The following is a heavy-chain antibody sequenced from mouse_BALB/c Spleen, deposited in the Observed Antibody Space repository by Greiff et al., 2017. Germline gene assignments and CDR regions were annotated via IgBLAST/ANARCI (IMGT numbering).Heavy chain of an antibody. V-gene: IGHV5-17*02. D-gene: IGHD4-1*02. Sequence: EVHLVESGGGLVQPGGSLKLSCAASGFTFSSYTMSWVRQTPEKRLEWVAYISSGSSTIYYADTVKGRFTISRDNPKNTLFLQMTSLRSEDTAMYYCARPQLGRGYAMDYWGQGTSVTVSS. CDR3: ARPQLGRGYAMDY. J-gene: IGHJ4*01. CDR2: ISSGSSTI. CDR1: GFTFSSYT.